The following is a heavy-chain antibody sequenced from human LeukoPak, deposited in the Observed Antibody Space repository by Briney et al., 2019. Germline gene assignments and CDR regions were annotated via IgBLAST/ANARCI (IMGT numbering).Heavy chain of an antibody. V-gene: IGHV4-30-4*01. CDR3: VRWYYYGSGRRQFDY. Sequence: SETLSLTCTVSGDSISSGDYYWNWIRQPPGKGLEWIGYIYYSGSTNYNPSLRSRVTMSVDASKSQFSLKLNSVTVADTALYYCVRWYYYGSGRRQFDYWGQGTLVTVSS. D-gene: IGHD3-10*01. J-gene: IGHJ4*02. CDR2: IYYSGST. CDR1: GDSISSGDYY.